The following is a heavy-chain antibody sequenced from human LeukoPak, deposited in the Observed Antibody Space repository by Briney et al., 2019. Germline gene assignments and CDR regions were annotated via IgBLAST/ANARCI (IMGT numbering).Heavy chain of an antibody. CDR2: VLSKTDGGTT. D-gene: IGHD2-15*01. CDR3: TTERIVVVVTATRLGY. CDR1: GFTFSSAW. V-gene: IGHV3-15*01. Sequence: GGSLRLSCAASGFTFSSAWMTWVRQAPGKRLEWVGRVLSKTDGGTTDYAAPVKGRFTISRDDSENTLYLQMNSLKTEDTAVYYCTTERIVVVVTATRLGYWGQGTLVTVSS. J-gene: IGHJ4*02.